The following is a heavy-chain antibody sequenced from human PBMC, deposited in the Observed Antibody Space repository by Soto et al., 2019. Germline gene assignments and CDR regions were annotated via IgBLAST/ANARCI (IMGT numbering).Heavy chain of an antibody. V-gene: IGHV1-69*02. J-gene: IGHJ6*03. CDR2: IIPILGIA. CDR1: GGTFSSYT. CDR3: AAAYGSGSYAPSRDYYYYYMDV. D-gene: IGHD3-10*01. Sequence: SSVKVSCKASGGTFSSYTISWVRQAPGQGLEWMGRIIPILGIANYAQKFQGRVTITADKSTSTAYMELSSLRSEDTAVYYCAAAYGSGSYAPSRDYYYYYMDVWGKGTMVTVSS.